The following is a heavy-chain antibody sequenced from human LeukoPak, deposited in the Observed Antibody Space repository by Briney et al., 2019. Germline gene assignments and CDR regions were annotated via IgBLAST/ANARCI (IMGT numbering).Heavy chain of an antibody. D-gene: IGHD1-14*01. J-gene: IGHJ3*02. CDR2: IKENGNEQ. CDR3: TRGPGDFDASDI. CDR1: GFTFTSYW. V-gene: IGHV3-7*01. Sequence: PGGSLRLSCEASGFTFTSYWMSWVRQAPGKGPEWVAHIKENGNEQYYADSVKGRFTISRDNAQQSLGLQMNSLRVEDTAVYYCTRGPGDFDASDIWGQGTMVTVSS.